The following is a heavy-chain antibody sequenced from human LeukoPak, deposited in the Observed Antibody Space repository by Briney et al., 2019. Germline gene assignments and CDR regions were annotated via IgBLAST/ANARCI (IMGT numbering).Heavy chain of an antibody. J-gene: IGHJ4*02. V-gene: IGHV3-23*01. D-gene: IGHD6-19*01. CDR3: AQGEQWLTY. CDR2: INGSGGST. CDR1: GFTFSSYA. Sequence: GGSLRLSCAASGFTFSSYAMSWVRQAPGKGLEWVSTINGSGGSTYYADSVKGRFTISRDNSKNTLYLQMNSLRAEDTAVYYCAQGEQWLTYWGQGTLVTVSS.